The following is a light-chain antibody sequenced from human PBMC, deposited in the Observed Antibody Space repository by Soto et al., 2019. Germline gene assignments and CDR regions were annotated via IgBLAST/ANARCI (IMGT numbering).Light chain of an antibody. CDR1: QSISNNH. J-gene: IGKJ4*01. Sequence: EIVLTQSPGTVSFSPWERGTLSFRASQSISNNHLAWYQQKPGQAPRLLIHGTSNRATGIPDRFSGSGSGTDFTLTFSRLEPEDFAVYYCEYYGTSITFGGGTKV. CDR2: GTS. CDR3: EYYGTSIT. V-gene: IGKV3-20*01.